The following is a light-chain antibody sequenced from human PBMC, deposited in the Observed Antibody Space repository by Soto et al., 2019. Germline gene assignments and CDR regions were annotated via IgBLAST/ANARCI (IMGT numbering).Light chain of an antibody. V-gene: IGKV3-20*01. CDR3: QQYGSSPRT. Sequence: EIVLTQSPGTLSLSPGERATLSCRASQSVSSSYLAWYQQKPGQAPRLLIYGASSRATGIPDRFSGSGSGTDFTVSISRLEREDFAVYYCQQYGSSPRTFGQGTKVEIK. J-gene: IGKJ1*01. CDR1: QSVSSSY. CDR2: GAS.